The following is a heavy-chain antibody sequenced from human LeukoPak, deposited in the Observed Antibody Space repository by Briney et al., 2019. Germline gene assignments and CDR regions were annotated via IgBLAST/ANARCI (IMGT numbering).Heavy chain of an antibody. D-gene: IGHD6-6*01. Sequence: ASVKVSCKASGYTFTGYYMHWVRQAPGQGLEWMGRINPNSGGTNYAQKFQGRVTMTRDTSISTAYMELSRLRSDDTAVYYCARVLNPGYSSSIEYWGQGTLVTVSS. CDR2: INPNSGGT. J-gene: IGHJ4*02. V-gene: IGHV1-2*06. CDR3: ARVLNPGYSSSIEY. CDR1: GYTFTGYY.